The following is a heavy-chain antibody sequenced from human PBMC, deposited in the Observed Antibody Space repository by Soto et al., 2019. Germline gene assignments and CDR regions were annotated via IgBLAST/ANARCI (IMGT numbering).Heavy chain of an antibody. J-gene: IGHJ4*02. Sequence: EVQLVESGGGLVQPGGSLRLSCGASGFTFSNHWMSWVRQAPGKGLEWVANIKRDGSEINYMDSVKGRFIISRDNAENSLYLQMSSLRAEDTAVYYCARDYSRIAEAGVFDYWGQGTLVTVSS. V-gene: IGHV3-7*05. CDR1: GFTFSNHW. D-gene: IGHD6-19*01. CDR3: ARDYSRIAEAGVFDY. CDR2: IKRDGSEI.